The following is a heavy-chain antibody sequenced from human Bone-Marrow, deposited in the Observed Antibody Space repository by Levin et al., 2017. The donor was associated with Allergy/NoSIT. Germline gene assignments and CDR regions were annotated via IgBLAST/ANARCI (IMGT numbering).Heavy chain of an antibody. D-gene: IGHD4-23*01. CDR1: GYTFTGYY. Sequence: ASVKVSCKASGYTFTGYYLHWVRQAPGQGLEWMGWLNPYSDATNYAQKFQGRVTMTMSTSISTAYMELTRVRSDDTAVYYCARGWDHGGNTPFVFWGQGTLVTVSS. CDR3: ARGWDHGGNTPFVF. J-gene: IGHJ4*02. CDR2: LNPYSDAT. V-gene: IGHV1-2*02.